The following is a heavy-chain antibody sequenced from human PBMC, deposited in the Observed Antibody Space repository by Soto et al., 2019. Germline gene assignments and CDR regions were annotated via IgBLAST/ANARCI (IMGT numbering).Heavy chain of an antibody. J-gene: IGHJ5*02. CDR2: IIPMYGPA. D-gene: IGHD3-10*01. Sequence: GASVKVSCKASGGTFSSYAIHWVRQAPGQGLEWMGGIIPMYGPAKYAQRFQGRVTITADESTTTVYMELTSLTSQDTAVYYCARVTSMVRGVIDKWLDPSGHGTLVTVSS. CDR1: GGTFSSYA. CDR3: ARVTSMVRGVIDKWLDP. V-gene: IGHV1-69*13.